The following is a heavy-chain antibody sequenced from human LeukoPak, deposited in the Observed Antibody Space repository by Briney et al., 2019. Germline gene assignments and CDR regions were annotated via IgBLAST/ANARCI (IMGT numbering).Heavy chain of an antibody. D-gene: IGHD3-16*02. CDR2: IYYSGST. J-gene: IGHJ4*02. V-gene: IGHV4-39*01. CDR3: ALDDYVWGSYRPFDY. CDR1: GGSISSSSYY. Sequence: SETLSLTCTVSGGSISSSSYYWGWIRQPPGKGLEWIGSIYYSGSTYYNPSLKSRVTISVDTSKNQFSLKLSSVTAADTAVYYCALDDYVWGSYRPFDYWGQGTLVTVSS.